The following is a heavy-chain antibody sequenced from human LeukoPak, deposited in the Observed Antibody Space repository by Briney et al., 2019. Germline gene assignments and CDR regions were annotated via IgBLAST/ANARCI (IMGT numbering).Heavy chain of an antibody. CDR2: IYYSGST. CDR1: GGSISSYY. V-gene: IGHV4-59*01. D-gene: IGHD6-19*01. Sequence: PSETLSLTCTVSGGSISSYYWSWIRQPPGKGLEWIGCIYYSGSTNYNPSLKSRVTISVDTSKNQFSLKLSSVTAADTAVYYCARVAGGSGWYFDLWGRGTLVTVSS. J-gene: IGHJ2*01. CDR3: ARVAGGSGWYFDL.